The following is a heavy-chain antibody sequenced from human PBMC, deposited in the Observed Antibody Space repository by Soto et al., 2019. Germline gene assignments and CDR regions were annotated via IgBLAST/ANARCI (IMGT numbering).Heavy chain of an antibody. D-gene: IGHD1-26*01. CDR3: ARPHIVGATHDAFDI. CDR1: GFTFSSYG. J-gene: IGHJ3*02. Sequence: GGSLRLSCAASGFTFSSYGMHWVRQAPGKGLEWVAVIWYDGSNKYYADSVKGRFTISRDNSKNTLNLQMNSLRAEDTAVYYCARPHIVGATHDAFDIWGQGTMVTVSS. CDR2: IWYDGSNK. V-gene: IGHV3-33*01.